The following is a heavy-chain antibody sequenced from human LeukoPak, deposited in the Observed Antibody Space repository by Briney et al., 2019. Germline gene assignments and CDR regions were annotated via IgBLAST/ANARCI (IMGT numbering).Heavy chain of an antibody. CDR3: ARDGDTVLTRGYYYYMDV. CDR2: ITSSSSYI. J-gene: IGHJ6*03. D-gene: IGHD4-23*01. Sequence: PGGSLRLSCAASGFTFSSYTMNWVRQAPGKGPEWVSSITSSSSYIYYADSVKGRFTISRDNARNSLYLQMNSLRAEDTALYYCARDGDTVLTRGYYYYMDVWGKGTTVTVSS. V-gene: IGHV3-21*01. CDR1: GFTFSSYT.